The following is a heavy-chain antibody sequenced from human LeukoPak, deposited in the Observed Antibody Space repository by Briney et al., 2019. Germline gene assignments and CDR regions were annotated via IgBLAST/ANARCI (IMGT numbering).Heavy chain of an antibody. V-gene: IGHV4-34*01. CDR1: GGSFSGKY. CDR2: ITHSGST. Sequence: SETLSLTCAVYGGSFSGKYWTWIRQPPHKGLEWIGEITHSGSTYYNPSLKSRVTISVDTSRNQFSLKLNSVTAADTAVYYCAREVAGTVGEKYVEGIDYWGQGTLVTVSS. D-gene: IGHD6-19*01. CDR3: AREVAGTVGEKYVEGIDY. J-gene: IGHJ4*02.